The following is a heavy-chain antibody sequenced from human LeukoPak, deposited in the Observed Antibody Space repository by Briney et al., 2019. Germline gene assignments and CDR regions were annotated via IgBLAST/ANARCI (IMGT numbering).Heavy chain of an antibody. D-gene: IGHD3-3*01. CDR3: ARDGGLRFLEWPDNWFDP. Sequence: ASVTVSCTASGYTFTGYYMHWVRQAPGQGLEWMGRINPNSGGTNYAQTFQGRVTMTRDTSISIAYMELSRLRSDDTAVYYCARDGGLRFLEWPDNWFDPWGQGTLVTVSS. J-gene: IGHJ5*02. V-gene: IGHV1-2*06. CDR2: INPNSGGT. CDR1: GYTFTGYY.